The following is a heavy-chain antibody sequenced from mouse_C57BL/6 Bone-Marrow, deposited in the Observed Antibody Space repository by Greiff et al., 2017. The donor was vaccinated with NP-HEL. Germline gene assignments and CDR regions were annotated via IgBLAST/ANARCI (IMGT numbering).Heavy chain of an antibody. Sequence: VQLQQSGTVLARPGASVKMSCKTSGYTFTSYWMHWVKQRPGQGLEWIGAIYPGNSDTSYNQKFKGKATLTAVTSASTAYMGLSSLTNEDSAVYYCTILGRDWGQGTLVTVSA. CDR3: TILGRD. D-gene: IGHD4-1*01. V-gene: IGHV1-5*01. CDR2: IYPGNSDT. CDR1: GYTFTSYW. J-gene: IGHJ3*01.